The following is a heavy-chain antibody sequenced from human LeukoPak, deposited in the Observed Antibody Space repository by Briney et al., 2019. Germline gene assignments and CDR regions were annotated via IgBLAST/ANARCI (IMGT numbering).Heavy chain of an antibody. D-gene: IGHD1-26*01. CDR3: ARDPSGSWQWFDY. CDR2: INPNSGGT. V-gene: IGHV1-2*02. Sequence: GASVKVSCKASGYTFTGYYMHWVRQAPGQGLEWMGWINPNSGGTNYAQKFQGRVTMTRDTSISTAYMELSRLRSDDTAVYYCARDPSGSWQWFDYWGQGSLVTVSS. J-gene: IGHJ4*02. CDR1: GYTFTGYY.